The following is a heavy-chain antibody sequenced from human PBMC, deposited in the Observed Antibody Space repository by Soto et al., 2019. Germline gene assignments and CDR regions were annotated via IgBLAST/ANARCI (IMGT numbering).Heavy chain of an antibody. Sequence: GGSLRLSCAASGFTFSSYAMSWVRQAPGKGLEWVSAISGSGGSTYYADSVKGRFTISRDNSKNTLYLQMNSQRAEDTAVYYCAKDQLDSSGYPVDYWGQGTLVTVSS. V-gene: IGHV3-23*01. D-gene: IGHD3-22*01. CDR3: AKDQLDSSGYPVDY. CDR2: ISGSGGST. J-gene: IGHJ4*02. CDR1: GFTFSSYA.